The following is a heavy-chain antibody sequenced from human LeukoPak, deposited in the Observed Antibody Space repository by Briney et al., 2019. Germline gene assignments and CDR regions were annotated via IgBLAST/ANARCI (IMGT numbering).Heavy chain of an antibody. V-gene: IGHV3-21*01. CDR1: GFTFSSYS. D-gene: IGHD5-12*01. J-gene: IGHJ4*02. CDR2: ISSSSSYI. Sequence: PGGSLRLSCAASGFTFSSYSMNWVRQAPGKGLEWVSSISSSSSYIYYADSVKGRFTISRDNAKNSLYLQMNSLRAEDTAVYYCAGKGPVDEAFDYWGQGTLVTVSS. CDR3: AGKGPVDEAFDY.